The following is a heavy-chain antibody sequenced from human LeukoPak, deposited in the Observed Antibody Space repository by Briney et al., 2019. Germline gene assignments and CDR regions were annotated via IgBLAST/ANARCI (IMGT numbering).Heavy chain of an antibody. D-gene: IGHD2-15*01. J-gene: IGHJ4*02. CDR1: GFTFSNYA. Sequence: GGSLRLSCGATGFTFSNYAMNWFRQAPGKGLEWVSSISATSTYTYYADSLKGRFIISRDNAKNSVYLQMNSLRAEDTAVYYCTREFCSGGSCYSGGYWGQGALVTVSS. CDR2: ISATSTYT. V-gene: IGHV3-21*01. CDR3: TREFCSGGSCYSGGY.